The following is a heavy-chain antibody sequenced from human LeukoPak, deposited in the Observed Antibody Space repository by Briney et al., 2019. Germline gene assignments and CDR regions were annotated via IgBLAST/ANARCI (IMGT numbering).Heavy chain of an antibody. CDR2: TYYRSKWYN. CDR1: GDSVSTNGVA. CDR3: ARGRSSAFDT. J-gene: IGHJ3*02. V-gene: IGHV6-1*01. Sequence: SQTLSLTCGISGDSVSTNGVARNWIRQSPWRGLEWLGRTYYRSKWYNDYAVSVKSRITINPDTSRNQFSLQLNSVTPEDTAVYYCARGRSSAFDTWGQGTVATVSS.